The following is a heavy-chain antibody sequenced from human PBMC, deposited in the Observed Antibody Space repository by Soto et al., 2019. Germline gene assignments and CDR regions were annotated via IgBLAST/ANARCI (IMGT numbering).Heavy chain of an antibody. CDR1: GGSVSSGDYY. D-gene: IGHD4-17*01. V-gene: IGHV4-61*08. J-gene: IGHJ5*02. CDR3: AAIPVNTCIFTWLDP. CDR2: IYYSGNT. Sequence: SETLSLTCTVSGGSVSSGDYYWSWIRQPPGKGLEWIGYIYYSGNTNYNPSLKSRVIISVDTSKNLFSLKLTSVTAADTAVYYCAAIPVNTCIFTWLDPWGQGTLVPVS.